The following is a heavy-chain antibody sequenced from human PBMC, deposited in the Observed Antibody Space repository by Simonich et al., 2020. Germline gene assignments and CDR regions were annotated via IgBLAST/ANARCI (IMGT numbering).Heavy chain of an antibody. D-gene: IGHD2-2*01. CDR3: ARGSTENWYFDL. Sequence: EVQLVESGGGLVKPGGSLRLSCAASGFTFSSYSMNWVRQAPGKELEWVSSISSSSSYIYYADSVKGRFTISRDNAKNSLYLQMNSLRAEDTAVYYCARGSTENWYFDLWGRGTLVTVSS. CDR1: GFTFSSYS. J-gene: IGHJ2*01. CDR2: ISSSSSYI. V-gene: IGHV3-21*01.